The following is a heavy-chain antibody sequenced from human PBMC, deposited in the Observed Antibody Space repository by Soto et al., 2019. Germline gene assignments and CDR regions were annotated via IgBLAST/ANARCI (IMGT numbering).Heavy chain of an antibody. V-gene: IGHV4-39*01. D-gene: IGHD2-21*02. CDR3: ARQRTSVVTQAYFDS. CDR1: GGSISSSSYY. Sequence: SETLSLTCTVSGGSISSSSYYWGWIRQPPGKGLERIGSIYYSGSTYNNPSLKSRVSMSVDTSKNQFSLKLRSVTAADTALYYCARQRTSVVTQAYFDSWGQGSLVTVSS. CDR2: IYYSGST. J-gene: IGHJ4*02.